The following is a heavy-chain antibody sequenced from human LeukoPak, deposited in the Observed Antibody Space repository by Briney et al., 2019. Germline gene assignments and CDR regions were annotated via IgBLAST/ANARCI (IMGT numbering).Heavy chain of an antibody. CDR1: GFTFSSYA. J-gene: IGHJ4*02. Sequence: GGSLRLSCAASGFTFSSYAMHWVRQAPGKGLEYVSAISSNGGSTYYANSVKGRFTISRDNSKNTLYLQMGSLRAEDMAVYYCARDSLNSSSWYSSFDYWGQGTLVIVSS. CDR2: ISSNGGST. V-gene: IGHV3-64*01. D-gene: IGHD6-13*01. CDR3: ARDSLNSSSWYSSFDY.